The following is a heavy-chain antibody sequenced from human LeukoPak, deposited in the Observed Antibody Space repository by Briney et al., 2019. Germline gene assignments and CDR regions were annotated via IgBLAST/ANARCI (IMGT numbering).Heavy chain of an antibody. V-gene: IGHV3-23*01. J-gene: IGHJ4*02. D-gene: IGHD3-16*02. CDR1: GFTFNSYA. CDR2: ISGSGGST. Sequence: HPGGSLRLSCAASGFTFNSYAMRWVRQAPGKGLEWVSAISGSGGSTYYADSVKGRFTISRDNSKNTLYLQMNSLRAEDTAVYYCAKHYDYVWASYRNWGQGTLVTVSS. CDR3: AKHYDYVWASYRN.